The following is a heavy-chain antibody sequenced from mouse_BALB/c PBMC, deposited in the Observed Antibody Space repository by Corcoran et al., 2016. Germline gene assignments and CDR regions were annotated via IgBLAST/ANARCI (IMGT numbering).Heavy chain of an antibody. V-gene: IGHV1-18*01. D-gene: IGHD1-1*01. Sequence: EVQLQQSGPELVKPGASVKISCKTSGYTFTEYTMHWVKQSHGKSLAWIGGINPNNGGTSYNQKFKGKATLTVDKSSSTAYMELRSLTSEDSAVYYCAREKDYGSPDYWGQGTTLTVSS. CDR3: AREKDYGSPDY. CDR2: INPNNGGT. J-gene: IGHJ2*01. CDR1: GYTFTEYT.